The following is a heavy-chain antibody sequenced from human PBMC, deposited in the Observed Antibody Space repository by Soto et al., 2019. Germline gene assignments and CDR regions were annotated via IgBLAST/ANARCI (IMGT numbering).Heavy chain of an antibody. CDR1: GFTFSDYY. CDR3: AREDDYYDTSGSIEYFQH. J-gene: IGHJ1*01. CDR2: ISSSGRTT. Sequence: GGSLRLSCAVSGFTFSDYYMSWIRQAPGKGLEWVSYISSSGRTTYYADSVRGRFTISRDNAKNSLYLQMNSLRAEDTAVYYCAREDDYYDTSGSIEYFQHWGQGTLVTVSS. D-gene: IGHD3-22*01. V-gene: IGHV3-11*01.